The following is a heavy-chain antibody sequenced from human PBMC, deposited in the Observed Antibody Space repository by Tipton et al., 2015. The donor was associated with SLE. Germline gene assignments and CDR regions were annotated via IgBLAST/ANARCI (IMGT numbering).Heavy chain of an antibody. V-gene: IGHV6-1*01. CDR2: TYYRSKWYS. CDR1: GDSVSTNSAA. Sequence: GLVKPSQTLSLTCAISGDSVSTNSAAWTWIRQSPSRGLEWLGRTYYRSKWYSDYAVSVTSRITINPDTSKNQFSLQLNSVTPEDTAVYYFARVWGTGSRGVDYWGQGTLVTVSS. CDR3: ARVWGTGSRGVDY. J-gene: IGHJ4*02. D-gene: IGHD2-2*01.